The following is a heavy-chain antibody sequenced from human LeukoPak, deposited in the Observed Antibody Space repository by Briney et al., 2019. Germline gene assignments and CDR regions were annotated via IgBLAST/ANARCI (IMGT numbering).Heavy chain of an antibody. D-gene: IGHD6-19*01. Sequence: PGGSLRLSCAASGFTVSNSYMSWVRQAPGKGLEWVSIIYGGGTTYYADSVKGRFTISRDSSKNTLYLQMNGLRAEDTAVYYCARAPGWGNFDYWGQGTLVTVSS. CDR3: ARAPGWGNFDY. CDR2: IYGGGTT. CDR1: GFTVSNSY. V-gene: IGHV3-53*01. J-gene: IGHJ4*02.